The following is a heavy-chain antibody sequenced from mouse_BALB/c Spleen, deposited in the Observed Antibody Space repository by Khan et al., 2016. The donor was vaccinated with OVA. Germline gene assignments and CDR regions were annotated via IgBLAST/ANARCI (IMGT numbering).Heavy chain of an antibody. J-gene: IGHJ3*01. CDR1: GYPLTSYW. V-gene: IGHV1-69*02. CDR2: IDPSDSYT. Sequence: QVQLQQSGAELVKPGASVKLSCKASGYPLTSYWLHWVKQRPGQGLEWIGEIDPSDSYTNYNQKFKGKATLTVDKSSRTTYMRLSSLTSEDSAVYYCVISFLYGSSTLFAYWGQGTLVTVSS. CDR3: VISFLYGSSTLFAY. D-gene: IGHD1-1*01.